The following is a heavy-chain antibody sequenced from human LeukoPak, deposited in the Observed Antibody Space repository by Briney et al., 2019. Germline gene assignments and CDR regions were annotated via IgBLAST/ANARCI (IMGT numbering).Heavy chain of an antibody. V-gene: IGHV4-39*07. CDR3: ASPSGYFQFDY. D-gene: IGHD5-12*01. CDR1: GGSISSSSYY. Sequence: SETLSLTCTVSGGSISSSSYYWGWIRQPPGKGLEWIGSIYYSGSTYYNPSLKSRVTISVDTSKNQFSLKLSSVTAADTAVYYCASPSGYFQFDYWGQGTLVTVSS. CDR2: IYYSGST. J-gene: IGHJ4*02.